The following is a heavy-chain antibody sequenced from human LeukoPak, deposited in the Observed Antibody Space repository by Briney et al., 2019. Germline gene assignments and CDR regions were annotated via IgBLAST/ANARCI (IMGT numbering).Heavy chain of an antibody. CDR2: IYYSGST. J-gene: IGHJ5*02. D-gene: IGHD3-22*01. CDR1: GGSISSSSYY. CDR3: ARDQRYYDSSGYYRNWFDP. Sequence: SETLSLTCTVSGGSISSSSYYWGWIRQPPGKGLEWIGSIYYSGSTYYNPSPKSRVTISVDRSKNQFSLKLSSVTAADTAVYYCARDQRYYDSSGYYRNWFDPWGQGTLVTVSS. V-gene: IGHV4-39*07.